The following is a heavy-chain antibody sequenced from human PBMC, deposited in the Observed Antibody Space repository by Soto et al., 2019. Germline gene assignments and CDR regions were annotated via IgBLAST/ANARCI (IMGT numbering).Heavy chain of an antibody. Sequence: EVQLVESGGGLVQPGGSLRLSCAASGFTFSTYSMNWVRQAPGKGLEWLSYITRSSSLIHYADSVKGRFTVSRDNAKNSLYLQMTSLRDEDTAVYYCVRLYTSGWFFDYWGQGSLVTVSS. CDR3: VRLYTSGWFFDY. CDR1: GFTFSTYS. V-gene: IGHV3-48*02. D-gene: IGHD6-19*01. CDR2: ITRSSSLI. J-gene: IGHJ4*02.